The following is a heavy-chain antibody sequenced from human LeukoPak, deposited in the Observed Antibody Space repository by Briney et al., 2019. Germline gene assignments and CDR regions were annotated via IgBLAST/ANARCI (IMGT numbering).Heavy chain of an antibody. J-gene: IGHJ4*02. CDR3: ARDHRSGSFSQFDF. CDR1: GYTLTDYY. Sequence: ASVKVSCKASGYTLTDYYMHWVRQAPGQGLEWMGRINPNSGGTNYAQKFQGRVTMTRDTSISTVYMELSRPRSDDTAVYYCARDHRSGSFSQFDFWGQGTLVTVSS. CDR2: INPNSGGT. D-gene: IGHD3-10*01. V-gene: IGHV1-2*06.